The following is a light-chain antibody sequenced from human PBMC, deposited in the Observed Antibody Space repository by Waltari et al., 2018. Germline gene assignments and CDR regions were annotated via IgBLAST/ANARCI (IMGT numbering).Light chain of an antibody. V-gene: IGKV2-30*01. CDR3: MQGIHRPWT. J-gene: IGKJ1*01. Sequence: DVVMTQSPLSLPVTLGQPASISCRSSQSLVSSDGNTYFNWFQQRLGQSPRRLLYKVSNRDSGVPDRFSGSGSGTDFTLRISRVEAEDVGVYYCMQGIHRPWTFGQGTKVEIK. CDR1: QSLVSSDGNTY. CDR2: KVS.